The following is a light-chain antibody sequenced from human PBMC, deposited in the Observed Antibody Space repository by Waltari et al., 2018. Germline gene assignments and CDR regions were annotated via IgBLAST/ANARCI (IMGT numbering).Light chain of an antibody. Sequence: DIQMTQSPPPLSASVRDRVTITCGPSQTLYKSLNWYQHKPGKAPKLLISYTATLQSGVPYGFSGRGSGTEFTLTISRLQAEDVGTYYCLQSYTLPYTFGQGTKLDI. CDR2: YTA. J-gene: IGKJ2*01. V-gene: IGKV1-39*01. CDR1: QTLYKS. CDR3: LQSYTLPYT.